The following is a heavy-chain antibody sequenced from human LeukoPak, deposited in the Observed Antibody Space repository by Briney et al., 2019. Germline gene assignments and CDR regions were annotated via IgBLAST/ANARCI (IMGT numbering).Heavy chain of an antibody. CDR1: GFTFSSYR. J-gene: IGHJ4*02. V-gene: IGHV3-21*01. Sequence: GGSLRLSCAASGFTFSSYRMTWVRQAPGKGLEWVSSISSSSSYIYYADSVKGRFTISRDNAKNSLYLQMNSLRAEDTAVYYCLVVATTEPDIDYWGQGTLVTVSS. CDR2: ISSSSSYI. CDR3: LVVATTEPDIDY. D-gene: IGHD5-12*01.